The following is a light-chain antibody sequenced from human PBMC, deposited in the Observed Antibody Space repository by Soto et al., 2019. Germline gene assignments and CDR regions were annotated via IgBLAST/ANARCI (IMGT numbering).Light chain of an antibody. CDR1: QSFRGL. CDR2: DAS. CDR3: QQRSNWQVT. V-gene: IGKV3-11*01. J-gene: IGKJ5*01. Sequence: EVVLTQSPATLSLSPGERATLACMASQSFRGLLAWYQQKPGQAPRLLIYDASNRATGIPARFSGSGSGTDFTLTISSLEPEDFAVYYCQQRSNWQVTFGQGTRLEIK.